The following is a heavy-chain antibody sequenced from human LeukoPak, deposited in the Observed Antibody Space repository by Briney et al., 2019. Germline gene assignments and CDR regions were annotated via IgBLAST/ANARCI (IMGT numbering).Heavy chain of an antibody. V-gene: IGHV3-30*18. Sequence: GGSLRLSCAASGFTFSSYGMHWVRQAPGKGLEWVAVISYDGSNKYYADSVKGRFTISRDNSKNTLYLQMNSLRAEDTAVYYCAKDRVGITIFGVEAIKYYYYYGMDVWGQGTTVTVSS. CDR1: GFTFSSYG. D-gene: IGHD3-3*01. CDR2: ISYDGSNK. CDR3: AKDRVGITIFGVEAIKYYYYYGMDV. J-gene: IGHJ6*02.